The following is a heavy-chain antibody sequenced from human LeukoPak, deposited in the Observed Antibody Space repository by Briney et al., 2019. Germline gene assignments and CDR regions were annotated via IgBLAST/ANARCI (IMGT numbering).Heavy chain of an antibody. Sequence: SETLSLTCTVSGGSISSYYWSWIRQPPGKGLEWIGYIYYSGSTNYNPSLKSRVTISVDTSKNQFSLKLSSVTAADTAVYYCARVRGGAFDIWGQGTMVTVSS. V-gene: IGHV4-59*01. J-gene: IGHJ3*02. CDR2: IYYSGST. CDR3: ARVRGGAFDI. D-gene: IGHD2-15*01. CDR1: GGSISSYY.